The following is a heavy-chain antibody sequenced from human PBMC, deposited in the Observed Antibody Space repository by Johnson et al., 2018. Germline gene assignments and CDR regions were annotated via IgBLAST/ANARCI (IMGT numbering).Heavy chain of an antibody. CDR1: GFTFSSCA. J-gene: IGHJ3*02. CDR3: TRDIGARYDSSGYYPDALDI. D-gene: IGHD3-22*01. CDR2: ISGGGGST. V-gene: IGHV3-23*04. Sequence: VQLVQSGGGLVQPGGSLRLSCAASGFTFSSCAMNWVRQAPGKGLEWVSGISGGGGSTYYADSVKGRFTISRDNSKNTLYLQMNSLKTEDIAVYYCTRDIGARYDSSGYYPDALDIWGQGTMVTVSS.